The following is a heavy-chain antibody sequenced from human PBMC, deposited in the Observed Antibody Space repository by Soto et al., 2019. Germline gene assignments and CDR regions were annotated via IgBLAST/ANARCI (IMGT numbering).Heavy chain of an antibody. D-gene: IGHD2-2*01. V-gene: IGHV3-23*01. J-gene: IGHJ4*02. CDR3: ASVPIWCGSSSCYTEGFDS. Sequence: EVQLLDSGGGWVQPGGSLRLSCVASGFVFSDYAMSWVRQAPGKGLEWVSAISAGGSDTYYAESVKGRFTVSRVNSKNTLYLQMNTLRAEDTAIYYCASVPIWCGSSSCYTEGFDSWGQGTLVTVSS. CDR2: ISAGGSDT. CDR1: GFVFSDYA.